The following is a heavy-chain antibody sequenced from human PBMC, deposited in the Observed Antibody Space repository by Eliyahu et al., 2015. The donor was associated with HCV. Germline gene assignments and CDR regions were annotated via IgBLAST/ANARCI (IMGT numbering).Heavy chain of an antibody. Sequence: QISLKESGPTLVKPTQTLTLTCTFSGFSXXXYGVGVGWIRQPPGKALEWXAVLYWDDDKRYXPSLQSRLTITKDTSKNQVVLRMTNMDPVDTATYYCAHSKYYDFWSGPSQTGFGMDVWGLGITVTVSS. D-gene: IGHD3-3*01. CDR2: LYWDDDK. CDR3: AHSKYYDFWSGPSQTGFGMDV. V-gene: IGHV2-5*02. J-gene: IGHJ6*02. CDR1: GFSXXXYGVG.